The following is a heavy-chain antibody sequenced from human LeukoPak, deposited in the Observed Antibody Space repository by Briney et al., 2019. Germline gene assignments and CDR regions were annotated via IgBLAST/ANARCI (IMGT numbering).Heavy chain of an antibody. D-gene: IGHD3-10*01. J-gene: IGHJ4*01. V-gene: IGHV3-49*03. CDR2: IRSKPYGGTT. CDR1: GFSFGDYA. Sequence: GGSLRLSCTISGFSFGDYAMSWFRQAPGKGLEWVGFIRSKPYGGTTEYAASVKGRFTTSRDDSSSIAYLQMKSLKTEDKAVNYGTRARGGGSGSYYGFDYWGQGTLVTVSS. CDR3: TRARGGGSGSYYGFDY.